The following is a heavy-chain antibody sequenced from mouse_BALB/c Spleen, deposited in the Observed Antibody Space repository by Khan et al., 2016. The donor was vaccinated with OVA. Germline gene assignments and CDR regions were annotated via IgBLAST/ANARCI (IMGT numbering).Heavy chain of an antibody. CDR3: ATLYGDEDS. CDR2: IWAGGST. D-gene: IGHD2-13*01. CDR1: GFSLTNYG. Sequence: QVQLKESGPGLVAPSQSLSITCTVSGFSLTNYGVHWLRQPPGKGLEWLGLIWAGGSTNYNSALMSRLSITKDNSKGQVFLKMHSLQTDDTAMYYCATLYGDEDSWGQGALVTVSA. V-gene: IGHV2-9*02. J-gene: IGHJ3*01.